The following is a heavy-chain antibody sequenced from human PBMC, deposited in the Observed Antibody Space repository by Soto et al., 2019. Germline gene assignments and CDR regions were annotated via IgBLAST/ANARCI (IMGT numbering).Heavy chain of an antibody. Sequence: EVQLVESGGGLVQPGRSLRLSCTASGFIFGDYAMSWVRQAPGKGLEWVGFIRSRAYGGATQYAASVKGRFTFSRDDSKNIAYLQVNSLKIEDTAVYYCTRDPYNSRPRSGYYIYAPDVWGQGTTVTVSS. CDR2: IRSRAYGGAT. J-gene: IGHJ6*02. CDR3: TRDPYNSRPRSGYYIYAPDV. V-gene: IGHV3-49*04. D-gene: IGHD3-22*01. CDR1: GFIFGDYA.